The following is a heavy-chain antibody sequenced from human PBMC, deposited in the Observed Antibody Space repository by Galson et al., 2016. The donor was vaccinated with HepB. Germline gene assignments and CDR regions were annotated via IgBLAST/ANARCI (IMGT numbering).Heavy chain of an antibody. CDR3: ARRFAAADAPGAFDI. CDR2: IIPRGGST. J-gene: IGHJ3*02. D-gene: IGHD6-13*01. CDR1: GYPFINYY. Sequence: SVKVSCKASGYPFINYYIYWVRQAPGQGLEWMGAIIPRGGSTTYPEKFQDRVTMTGDTSTSTLYMELSGRRPDDTAVYFCARRFAAADAPGAFDIWGQGTMVTVSS. V-gene: IGHV1-46*01.